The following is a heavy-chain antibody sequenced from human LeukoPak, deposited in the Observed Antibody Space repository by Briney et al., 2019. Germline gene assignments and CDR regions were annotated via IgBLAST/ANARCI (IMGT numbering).Heavy chain of an antibody. Sequence: GGSLRLSCAASGFTFSNYWMAWVRQSPGEGLEWVANIKQDGIEKNYVDSVRGRFTISRDNAKSSLFLQMSSLRVDDTAVYYRARDQDGALDYWGQGSLVTVSS. CDR3: ARDQDGALDY. D-gene: IGHD4-17*01. V-gene: IGHV3-7*01. CDR2: IKQDGIEK. CDR1: GFTFSNYW. J-gene: IGHJ4*02.